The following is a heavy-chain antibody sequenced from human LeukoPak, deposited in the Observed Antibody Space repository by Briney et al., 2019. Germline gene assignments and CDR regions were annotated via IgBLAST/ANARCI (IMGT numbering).Heavy chain of an antibody. V-gene: IGHV4-61*02. CDR3: ARHGALQQWLVKDYFDY. Sequence: PSQTLSLTCTVSGGSISSGSYDWGWIRQPAGKGLEWIGRMYTSGSTNYTPSLKSRVTISVDTSKNQFSLKLSSVTAADTAVYYCARHGALQQWLVKDYFDYWGQGTLVTVSS. D-gene: IGHD6-19*01. CDR1: GGSISSGSYD. CDR2: MYTSGST. J-gene: IGHJ4*02.